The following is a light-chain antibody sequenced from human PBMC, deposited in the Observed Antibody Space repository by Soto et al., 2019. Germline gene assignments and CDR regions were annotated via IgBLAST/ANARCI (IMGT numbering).Light chain of an antibody. J-gene: IGLJ3*02. Sequence: QSALTQPASVSGSPGQSITISCTGTSSDVGGYNYVSWYQQYPGKAPRLMIYEVSNRPSGVSNRFSGSKSGNTASLTISGLQAEDEADYYCSSYTISNSGEFGGGTKLTVL. CDR1: SSDVGGYNY. V-gene: IGLV2-14*01. CDR3: SSYTISNSGE. CDR2: EVS.